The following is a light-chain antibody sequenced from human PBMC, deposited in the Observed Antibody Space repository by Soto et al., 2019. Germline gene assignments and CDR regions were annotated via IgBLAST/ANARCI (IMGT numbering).Light chain of an antibody. Sequence: DIQMTLSPSTLSASVEDRVTITCRASQSIATYLNCYQQKPGQAPKLLIYAASSLQSEVQSRFTGRGSGTDFTLTISSLQPEDFATYYCQQSYSTRITFGQGTRLENK. CDR2: AAS. J-gene: IGKJ5*01. CDR3: QQSYSTRIT. V-gene: IGKV1-39*01. CDR1: QSIATY.